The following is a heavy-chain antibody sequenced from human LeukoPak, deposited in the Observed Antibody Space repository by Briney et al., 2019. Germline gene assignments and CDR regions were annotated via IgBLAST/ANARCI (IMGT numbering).Heavy chain of an antibody. D-gene: IGHD2-21*02. CDR3: ARVKGVVTAILDY. J-gene: IGHJ4*02. V-gene: IGHV4-59*01. CDR1: GASISSYY. Sequence: SETLSLTCTVSGASISSYYWSWIRQPPGKGLEWIGYIYYSGSTNYNPSLKSRVTFSVDTSKNQFSLKLISVTAADTAVYYCARVKGVVTAILDYWGQGTLVTVS. CDR2: IYYSGST.